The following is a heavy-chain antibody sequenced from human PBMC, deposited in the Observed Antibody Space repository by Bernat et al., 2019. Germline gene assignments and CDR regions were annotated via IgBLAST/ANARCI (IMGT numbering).Heavy chain of an antibody. CDR3: ARDERRDTGAFDI. Sequence: QVQLQESGPGPVKPSGTLSLTCAVSGGSISSSNWWSWVRQPPGKGLEWIGEIYHSGSTNYNPSLKSRDTISVDKSKNQFSLKLSSVTAADTAVYYCARDERRDTGAFDIWGQGTMVTVSS. CDR2: IYHSGST. J-gene: IGHJ3*02. D-gene: IGHD5-18*01. CDR1: GGSISSSNW. V-gene: IGHV4-4*02.